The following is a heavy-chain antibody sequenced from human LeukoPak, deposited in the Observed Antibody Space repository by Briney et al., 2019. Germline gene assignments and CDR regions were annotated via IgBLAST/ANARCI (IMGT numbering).Heavy chain of an antibody. CDR1: GFTFSSYA. Sequence: GGSLRLSCAASGFTFSSYAMHWVRQAPGKGLEWVAVISYDGSNKYYADSVKGRFTISRDNSKNTLYLQMNSLRAEDTAVYYCARETTSPHYHDSSGFDYWGQGTLVTVSS. V-gene: IGHV3-30*04. CDR3: ARETTSPHYHDSSGFDY. CDR2: ISYDGSNK. J-gene: IGHJ4*02. D-gene: IGHD3-22*01.